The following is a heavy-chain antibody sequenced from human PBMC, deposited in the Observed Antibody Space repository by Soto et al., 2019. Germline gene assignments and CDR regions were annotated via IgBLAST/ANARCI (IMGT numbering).Heavy chain of an antibody. V-gene: IGHV1-24*01. Sequence: ASVKVSCKVSGDTLTELSMHWVRQAPGNGLEWMGGFDPEDGDTIYAQKFQGRVTMTEDTSTDTAYMELSSLRSEDMAVYYCASYYYGSGSYYRYGMDVWGQGTTVTVSS. CDR2: FDPEDGDT. J-gene: IGHJ6*02. CDR3: ASYYYGSGSYYRYGMDV. CDR1: GDTLTELS. D-gene: IGHD3-10*01.